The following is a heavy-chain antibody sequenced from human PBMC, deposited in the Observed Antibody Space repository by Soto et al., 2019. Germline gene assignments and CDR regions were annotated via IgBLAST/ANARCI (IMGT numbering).Heavy chain of an antibody. CDR2: IYHSGST. D-gene: IGHD3-10*01. CDR1: GGSISSSNW. CDR3: ARENRYYGSGSYYYYYGMDV. V-gene: IGHV4-4*02. Sequence: PWKTLSLTCAVSGGSISSSNWWSWVRQPPGKGLEWIGEIYHSGSTNYNPSLKSRVTISVDKSKNQFSLKLSSVTAADTAVYYCARENRYYGSGSYYYYYGMDVWGQGTTVTVSS. J-gene: IGHJ6*02.